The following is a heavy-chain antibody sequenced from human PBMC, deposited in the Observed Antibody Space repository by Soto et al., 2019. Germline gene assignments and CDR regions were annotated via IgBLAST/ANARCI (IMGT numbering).Heavy chain of an antibody. CDR3: VKRSLAGTYYCDS. Sequence: ALLLESGGGLVQPGGYLGLSCAASGFTFSTYAMSWVRQAPGRGLEWVSRIGSSGGATFYADSVKCRFTIARDNSKDTLFLHSIILKDEDTAVYFCVKRSLAGTYYCDSWGQGTMVTVST. V-gene: IGHV3-23*01. CDR2: IGSSGGAT. CDR1: GFTFSTYA. J-gene: IGHJ4*02. D-gene: IGHD3-10*01.